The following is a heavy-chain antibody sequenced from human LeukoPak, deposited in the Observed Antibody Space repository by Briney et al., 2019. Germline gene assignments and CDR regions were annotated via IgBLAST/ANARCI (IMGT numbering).Heavy chain of an antibody. CDR1: GGSFSGYY. Sequence: PSGTLSLTCAVYGGSFSGYYWSWLRQPPGKGLEWIGEINHSGSTNYNPSLKSRVTISVDTSKNQFSLKLSSVTAADTAVYYCARYEMAAANDYWGQGTLVTVSS. CDR2: INHSGST. CDR3: ARYEMAAANDY. D-gene: IGHD6-13*01. V-gene: IGHV4-34*01. J-gene: IGHJ4*02.